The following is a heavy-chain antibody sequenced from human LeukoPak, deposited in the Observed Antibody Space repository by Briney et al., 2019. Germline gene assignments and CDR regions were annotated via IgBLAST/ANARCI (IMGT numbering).Heavy chain of an antibody. D-gene: IGHD5-24*01. CDR1: GFNFRGFW. J-gene: IGHJ3*02. Sequence: GGSLRLSCVGSGFNFRGFWMHWVRQVPGKGLVRVSRINNEGTNAIYGDSVKGRFTISRDNAKNTLYLEMSSLRAEDTAVYYCAKDRGTPDAFNIWGQGTMVTVSS. CDR2: INNEGTNA. V-gene: IGHV3-74*01. CDR3: AKDRGTPDAFNI.